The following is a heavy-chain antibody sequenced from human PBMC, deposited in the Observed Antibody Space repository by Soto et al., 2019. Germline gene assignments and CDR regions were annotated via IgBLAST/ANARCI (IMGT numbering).Heavy chain of an antibody. CDR2: ISYDGSNK. D-gene: IGHD2-15*01. V-gene: IGHV3-30*18. CDR1: GFTFSSYG. Sequence: GGSLRLSCAASGFTFSSYGMHWVRQAPGKGLEWVAVISYDGSNKYYADSVKGRFTISRDNSKNTLYLQMNSLRAEDTAVYYCAKEGRVVAATSYYYYYGMDVWGQGTTVTVSS. J-gene: IGHJ6*02. CDR3: AKEGRVVAATSYYYYYGMDV.